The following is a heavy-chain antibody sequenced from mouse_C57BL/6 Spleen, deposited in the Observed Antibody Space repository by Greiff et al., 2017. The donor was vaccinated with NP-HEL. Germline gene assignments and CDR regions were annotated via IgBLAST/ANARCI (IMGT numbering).Heavy chain of an antibody. CDR3: ARELTLYYFDY. V-gene: IGHV1-82*01. D-gene: IGHD4-1*01. CDR2: IYPGDGDT. CDR1: GYAFSSSW. Sequence: VQLQQSGPELVKPGASVKISCKASGYAFSSSWMNWVKQRPGKGLEWIGRIYPGDGDTKYNGKFKGKATLTADKSSSTAYMQLSRLTSEDSAVYFCARELTLYYFDYWGQGTTLTVSS. J-gene: IGHJ2*01.